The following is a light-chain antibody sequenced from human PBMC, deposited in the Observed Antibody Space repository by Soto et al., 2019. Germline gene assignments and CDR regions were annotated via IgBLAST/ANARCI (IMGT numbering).Light chain of an antibody. Sequence: QSALTQPASVSGSPGQSSTSSCTGTSSDVGGYNSVSWFQQHPSKAPKLIIYEVSHRPSGVSIRFSGSKSGNTASLTISGLQAEDEADYYCNSYRHSTTLVFGTGTKLTVL. CDR1: SSDVGGYNS. V-gene: IGLV2-14*01. CDR3: NSYRHSTTLV. CDR2: EVS. J-gene: IGLJ1*01.